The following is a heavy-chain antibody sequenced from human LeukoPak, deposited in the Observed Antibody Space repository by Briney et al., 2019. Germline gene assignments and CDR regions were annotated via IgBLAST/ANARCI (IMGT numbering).Heavy chain of an antibody. CDR2: ITNNGTTI. V-gene: IGHV3-48*03. D-gene: IGHD6-19*01. CDR1: GFPLSSYA. Sequence: PGGSLRLSCAPSGFPLSSYAMKWPPHAPGKGVEWVSYITNNGTTIYYAGSVKGRFTISRDNAEISLYLQMNSLRAEDTAIYYCARDQWLAYYYHGMDVWGQGTTVTVSS. J-gene: IGHJ6*02. CDR3: ARDQWLAYYYHGMDV.